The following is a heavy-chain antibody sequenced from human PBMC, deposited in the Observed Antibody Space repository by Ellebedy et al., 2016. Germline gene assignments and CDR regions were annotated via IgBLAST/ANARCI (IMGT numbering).Heavy chain of an antibody. CDR1: GYTFTTYG. V-gene: IGHV1-18*04. Sequence: ASVKVSCXASGYTFTTYGLNWVRQAPGQGLEWMGWISAYNGNTKYAQHLQGRVTMTTDTSTSTAYMELRSLRPDDTAVYFCARDRIASRPGWFDPWGQGSLVTVSS. CDR3: ARDRIASRPGWFDP. CDR2: ISAYNGNT. D-gene: IGHD6-6*01. J-gene: IGHJ5*02.